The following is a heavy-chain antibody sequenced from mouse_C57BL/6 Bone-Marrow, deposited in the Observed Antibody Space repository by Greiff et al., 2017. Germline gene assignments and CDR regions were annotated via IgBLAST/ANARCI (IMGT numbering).Heavy chain of an antibody. Sequence: EVQRVESGGGLVKPGGSLKLSCAASGFTFSSYAMSWVRQTPEKRLEWVATISDGGSYTYYPDNVKGRFTISRDNAKNNLYLQMSHLKSEDTAVYYYESLFEKDYWGQGTTLTVSS. CDR2: ISDGGSYT. V-gene: IGHV5-4*01. D-gene: IGHD6-2*01. CDR3: ESLFEKDY. J-gene: IGHJ2*01. CDR1: GFTFSSYA.